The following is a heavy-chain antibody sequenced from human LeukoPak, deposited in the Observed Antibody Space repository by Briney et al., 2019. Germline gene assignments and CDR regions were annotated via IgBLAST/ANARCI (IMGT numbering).Heavy chain of an antibody. CDR2: INSDGSST. J-gene: IGHJ4*02. Sequence: PGGSLRLSCAASGFTFSSYWMHWVRQVPGKGLVWVSRINSDGSSTSYADSVKGRFTISRDNAKNTLYLQMNSLRAEDTAVYYCASRALSGTYYVYYFDYWGQGTLVTVSS. D-gene: IGHD1-26*01. CDR3: ASRALSGTYYVYYFDY. CDR1: GFTFSSYW. V-gene: IGHV3-74*01.